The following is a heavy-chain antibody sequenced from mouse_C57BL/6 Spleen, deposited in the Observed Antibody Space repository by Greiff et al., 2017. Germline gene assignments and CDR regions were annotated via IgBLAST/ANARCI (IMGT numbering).Heavy chain of an antibody. Sequence: VQLQESGPGLVAPSQSLSITCTVSGFSLTSYAISWVRQPPGKGLEWLGVIWTGGGTNYNSALKSRLSISKDNSKSQVFLKMNSLQTDDTARYYCARNSEVYYGNYGYFDVWGTGTTVTVSS. J-gene: IGHJ1*03. CDR1: GFSLTSYA. D-gene: IGHD2-1*01. CDR3: ARNSEVYYGNYGYFDV. V-gene: IGHV2-9-1*01. CDR2: IWTGGGT.